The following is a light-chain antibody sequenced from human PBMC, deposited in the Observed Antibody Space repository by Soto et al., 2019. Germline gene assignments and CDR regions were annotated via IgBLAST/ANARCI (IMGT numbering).Light chain of an antibody. V-gene: IGKV4-1*01. CDR3: QQYHSAPQT. J-gene: IGKJ1*01. Sequence: DIVMTQSPDSLAVSLGERATINCKSSQSVLSNSNNKNSLAWYQHKPGQPPKLLIYWASTRESGVPDRFGGGGSGTAFALIISSLQAEDVAVYYCQQYHSAPQTFGQGTPVAI. CDR2: WAS. CDR1: QSVLSNSNNKNS.